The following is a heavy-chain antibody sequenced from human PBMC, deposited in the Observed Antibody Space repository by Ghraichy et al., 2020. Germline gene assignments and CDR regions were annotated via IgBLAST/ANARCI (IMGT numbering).Heavy chain of an antibody. J-gene: IGHJ4*02. Sequence: GESLNISCAASGFTFSSYAMSWVRQAPGKGLEWVSAISGSGGSTYYADSVKGRFTISRDNSKNTLYLQMNSLRAEDTAVYYCAKLDRGGYDFWSGPHDYWGQGTLVTVSS. D-gene: IGHD3-3*01. CDR2: ISGSGGST. CDR3: AKLDRGGYDFWSGPHDY. CDR1: GFTFSSYA. V-gene: IGHV3-23*01.